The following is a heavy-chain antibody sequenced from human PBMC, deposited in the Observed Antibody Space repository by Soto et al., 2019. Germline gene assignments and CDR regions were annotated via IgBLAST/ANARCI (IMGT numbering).Heavy chain of an antibody. CDR1: GFTFTNYA. D-gene: IGHD2-15*01. CDR3: ANKALGSLKTFCSGRGCHYAFAI. J-gene: IGHJ3*02. CDR2: ISGGGDGT. V-gene: IGHV3-23*01. Sequence: EVQLLESGGGLVQPGGSLRLSCAASGFTFTNYAMSWVRQAPGKGLEWVSTISGGGDGTYYADSVKGHFTISRDNPKNPLYLQMNRLRVEDTAIYDCANKALGSLKTFCSGRGCHYAFAIWGQGTMVTVSS.